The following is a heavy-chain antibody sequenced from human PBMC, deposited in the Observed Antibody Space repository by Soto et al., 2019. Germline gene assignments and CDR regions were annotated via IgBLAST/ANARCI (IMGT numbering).Heavy chain of an antibody. Sequence: SETLSLTCTVSGGSISSGDYYWSWIRQPPGKGLEWIGYIYYSGSTYYNPSLKSRVTISVDTSKNQFSLKLSSVTAADTAVYYCAIVSYYYDRSGYYLYWGPGILVTVFS. V-gene: IGHV4-30-4*01. CDR3: AIVSYYYDRSGYYLY. CDR2: IYYSGST. D-gene: IGHD3-22*01. CDR1: GGSISSGDYY. J-gene: IGHJ4*02.